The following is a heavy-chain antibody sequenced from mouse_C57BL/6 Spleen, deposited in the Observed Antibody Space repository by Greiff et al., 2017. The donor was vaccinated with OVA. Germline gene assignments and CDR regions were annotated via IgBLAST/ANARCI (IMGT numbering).Heavy chain of an antibody. J-gene: IGHJ2*01. V-gene: IGHV1-69*01. CDR2: IDPSDSYT. D-gene: IGHD2-2*01. CDR3: ARWFFDY. CDR1: GYTFTSYW. Sequence: VKLMESGAELVMPGASVKLSCKASGYTFTSYWMHWVKQRPGQGLEWIGEIDPSDSYTNYNQKFKGKSTLTVDKSSSTAYMQLSSLTSEDSAVYYCARWFFDYWGQGTTLTVSS.